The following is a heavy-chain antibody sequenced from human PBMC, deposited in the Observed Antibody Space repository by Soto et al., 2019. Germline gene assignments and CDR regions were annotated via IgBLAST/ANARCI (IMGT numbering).Heavy chain of an antibody. CDR1: GGTFSNYA. CDR3: ARVLGTNYAYYYYGMAV. D-gene: IGHD4-4*01. CDR2: IIPICGTT. Sequence: SVKVSCKASGGTFSNYAMSWVRQAPGQGLEWMGGIIPICGTTNYAQKFQGRVTMTADESTSTAYMELNSLRSEDTAVYYCARVLGTNYAYYYYGMAVWAQGTPVTSP. J-gene: IGHJ6*02. V-gene: IGHV1-69*13.